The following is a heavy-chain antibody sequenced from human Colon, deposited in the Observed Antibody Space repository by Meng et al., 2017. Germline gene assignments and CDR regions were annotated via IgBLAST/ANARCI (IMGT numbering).Heavy chain of an antibody. CDR3: ARVSGFGQNFIRF. CDR1: KYSFTSYE. J-gene: IGHJ4*02. V-gene: IGHV1-8*01. CDR2: MNPNTGKT. Sequence: LVQLGVEERKPGASMKAACKTLKYSFTSYEIGWVRQATGQGLEWMGWMNPNTGKTGYAQKFQGRVTMTRNTSISTAYMELGSLSAEDTAVYFCARVSGFGQNFIRFWGQGTLVTVSS. D-gene: IGHD3-3*01.